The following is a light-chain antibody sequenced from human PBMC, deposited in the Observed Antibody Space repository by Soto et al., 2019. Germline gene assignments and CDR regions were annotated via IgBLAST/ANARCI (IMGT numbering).Light chain of an antibody. J-gene: IGKJ1*01. Sequence: DFQMTQSPSSLSASVGDSVTIACRASQGISNYLAWYQQKPGKPPKLLIYAASTMHAGLPSRFGGSGSGTYFTLTSSSLQHEDVATYYCQKYTSAQWTFGQGNKVEIK. CDR3: QKYTSAQWT. CDR1: QGISNY. CDR2: AAS. V-gene: IGKV1-27*01.